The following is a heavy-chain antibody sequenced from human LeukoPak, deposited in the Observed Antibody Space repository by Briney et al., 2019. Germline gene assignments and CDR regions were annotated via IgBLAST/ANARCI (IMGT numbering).Heavy chain of an antibody. CDR3: ARDGARRDFDY. V-gene: IGHV1-46*01. CDR2: INPSGGST. D-gene: IGHD3-16*01. J-gene: IGHJ4*02. CDR1: GYTFSSYY. Sequence: ASLKVSCKASGYTFSSYYIYWVRQAPGQGLEWVGGINPSGGSTTYAQKFQGRVTMTRDTSTSTVYMELSSLRSEDTAVYYCARDGARRDFDYWGQGTLVTVSS.